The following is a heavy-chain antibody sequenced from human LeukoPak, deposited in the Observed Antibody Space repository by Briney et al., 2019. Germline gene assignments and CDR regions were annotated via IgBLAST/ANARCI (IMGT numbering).Heavy chain of an antibody. CDR1: GFTFSTHS. V-gene: IGHV3-48*01. CDR3: ARAHKIRAWEVYMDV. J-gene: IGHJ6*03. CDR2: ISSSSSTI. D-gene: IGHD1-26*01. Sequence: PGGSLRLSCAASGFTFSTHSMNWVRQAPGKGLEWVSYISSSSSTIYYADSVKGRFTISRDNAKNSLYLQMSSLRAEDTAVYYCARAHKIRAWEVYMDVWGKGTTVTVSS.